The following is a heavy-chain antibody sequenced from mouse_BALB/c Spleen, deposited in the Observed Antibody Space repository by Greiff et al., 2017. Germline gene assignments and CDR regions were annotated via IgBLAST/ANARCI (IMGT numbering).Heavy chain of an antibody. J-gene: IGHJ4*01. CDR2: IRLKSNNYAT. V-gene: IGHV6-6*02. CDR1: GFTFSNYW. Sequence: EVKVEESGGGLVQPGGSMKLSCVASGFTFSNYWMNWVRQSPEKGLEWVAEIRLKSNNYATHYAESVKGRFTISRDDSKSSVYLQMNNLRAEDTGIYYCTRFPDAMDYWGQGTSVTVSS. CDR3: TRFPDAMDY.